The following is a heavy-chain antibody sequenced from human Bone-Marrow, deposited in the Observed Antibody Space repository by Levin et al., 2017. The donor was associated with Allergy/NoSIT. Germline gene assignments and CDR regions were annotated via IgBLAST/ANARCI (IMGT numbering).Heavy chain of an antibody. CDR1: GFSLSTSGMC. V-gene: IGHV2-70*11. J-gene: IGHJ3*02. Sequence: SGPTLVKPTQTLTLTCTFSGFSLSTSGMCVSWIRQPPGKALEWLARIDWDDDKYYSTSLKTRLTISKDTSKNQVVLTMTNMDPVDTATYYCARILIGYSSSSRDAFDIWGQGTMVTVSS. CDR2: IDWDDDK. CDR3: ARILIGYSSSSRDAFDI. D-gene: IGHD6-13*01.